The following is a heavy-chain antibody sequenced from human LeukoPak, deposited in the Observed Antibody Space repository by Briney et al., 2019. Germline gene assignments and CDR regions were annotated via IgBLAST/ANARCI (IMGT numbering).Heavy chain of an antibody. CDR3: AKERSAVTTGLFDS. CDR2: ISTSGDNT. Sequence: PGGSLRLSCAASGFTFSTYAMSWVRQALGKGLEWVSAISTSGDNTYYADSVKGRFTISRDNSKNTLYLQINSLRVEDTAIYYCAKERSAVTTGLFDSWGQGTLVTVSS. V-gene: IGHV3-23*01. D-gene: IGHD4-17*01. J-gene: IGHJ4*02. CDR1: GFTFSTYA.